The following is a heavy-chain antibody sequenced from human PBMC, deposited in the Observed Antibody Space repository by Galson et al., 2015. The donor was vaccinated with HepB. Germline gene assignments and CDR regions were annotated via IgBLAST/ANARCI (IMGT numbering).Heavy chain of an antibody. J-gene: IGHJ4*02. V-gene: IGHV4-39*01. CDR2: IYYTGDT. Sequence: ETLSLTCTVSGGSISSSGYYWGWIRQPPGKELEWIASIYYTGDTYYDPSLKSRLTMSVDTSKNQFSLRLSSVTAADTAVYYCARSSSSYIVVVPSGTFDSWGQGTLVTVSP. D-gene: IGHD2-2*01. CDR3: ARSSSSYIVVVPSGTFDS. CDR1: GGSISSSGYY.